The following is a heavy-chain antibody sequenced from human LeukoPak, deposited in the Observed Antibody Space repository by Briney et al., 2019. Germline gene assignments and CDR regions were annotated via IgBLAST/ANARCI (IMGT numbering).Heavy chain of an antibody. CDR3: AKEGGMATNLMNPFDY. Sequence: PGGSLRLSCAASGFTFSSYSMSWVRQAPGKGLEWVSSISSSGGSTYYADSVKGRFTISRDNSKNTLYLQMNSLRAEDTAVYYCAKEGGMATNLMNPFDYWGQGTLVTVSS. V-gene: IGHV3-23*01. CDR2: ISSSGGST. J-gene: IGHJ4*02. CDR1: GFTFSSYS. D-gene: IGHD5-24*01.